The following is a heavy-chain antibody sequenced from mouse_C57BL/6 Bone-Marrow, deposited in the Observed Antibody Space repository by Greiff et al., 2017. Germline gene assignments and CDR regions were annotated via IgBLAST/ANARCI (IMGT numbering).Heavy chain of an antibody. J-gene: IGHJ1*03. CDR3: ARDDYVDWYFDG. V-gene: IGHV1-55*01. CDR2: IYPGSGST. Sequence: QVQLQQPGAELVKPGASVKMSCKASGYNFTSYWITWVKQRPGQGLEWIGDIYPGSGSTNYNEKFKSKATLTVYTSASTAYMQLSSLTSEDSAVYYCARDDYVDWYFDGWGTGTTVTVSS. CDR1: GYNFTSYW. D-gene: IGHD2-4*01.